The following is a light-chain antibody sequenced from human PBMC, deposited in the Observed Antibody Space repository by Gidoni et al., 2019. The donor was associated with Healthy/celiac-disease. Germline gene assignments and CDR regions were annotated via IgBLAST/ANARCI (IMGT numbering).Light chain of an antibody. V-gene: IGLV1-40*01. Sequence: QSVLTQPPSVSGAPGQRVTISCTGSISNIGAGYDVHWYQQLPGTAPKLLIYGNINRPSGVPDRCSGSKSGTSASLAITGLQAEDEADYYCQSYDSSLSGSKVFGGGTKLTVL. CDR2: GNI. J-gene: IGLJ2*01. CDR3: QSYDSSLSGSKV. CDR1: ISNIGAGYD.